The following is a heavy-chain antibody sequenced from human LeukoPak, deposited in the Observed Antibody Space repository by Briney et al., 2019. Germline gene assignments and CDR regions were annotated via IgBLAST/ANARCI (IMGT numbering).Heavy chain of an antibody. CDR1: GYTLTELS. Sequence: ASVKVSCKVSGYTLTELSMHWVRQAPGKGLEWMGGFDPEDGETIYALKFQGRVTMTEDTSTDTAYMELSSLRSEDTAVYYCATTGGEQWLACVYWGQGTLVTVSS. CDR2: FDPEDGET. V-gene: IGHV1-24*01. D-gene: IGHD6-19*01. CDR3: ATTGGEQWLACVY. J-gene: IGHJ4*02.